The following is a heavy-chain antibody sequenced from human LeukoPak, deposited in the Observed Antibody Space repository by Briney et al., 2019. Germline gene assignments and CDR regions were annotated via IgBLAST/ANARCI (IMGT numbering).Heavy chain of an antibody. J-gene: IGHJ3*02. Sequence: GASVKVSCKASGYTFTGYYMHWVRQAPGQGLEWVAYIDADSGGTNSAQKFQGRVTMTRDTSISTAYMGVTRLTSDDSAVYYCARERSGSYYYDIWGQGTMVTVSS. CDR2: IDADSGGT. V-gene: IGHV1-2*02. CDR1: GYTFTGYY. D-gene: IGHD1-26*01. CDR3: ARERSGSYYYDI.